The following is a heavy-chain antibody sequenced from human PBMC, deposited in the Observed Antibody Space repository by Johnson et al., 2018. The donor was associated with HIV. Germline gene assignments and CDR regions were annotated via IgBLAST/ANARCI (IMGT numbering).Heavy chain of an antibody. D-gene: IGHD6-13*01. CDR2: IGTAGDT. CDR1: GFTFSSYD. Sequence: VQLVESGGGLVQPGGSLRLSCAASGFTFSSYDMHWVRQATGKGLEWVPAIGTAGDTYYPGSVKGRFTISRDNAKKSLYLQMNSLRAEDTSLYYCTRAFGSGGYSSSWYLGLGPFDSWGQGTMVTVSS. V-gene: IGHV3-13*01. J-gene: IGHJ3*02. CDR3: TRAFGSGGYSSSWYLGLGPFDS.